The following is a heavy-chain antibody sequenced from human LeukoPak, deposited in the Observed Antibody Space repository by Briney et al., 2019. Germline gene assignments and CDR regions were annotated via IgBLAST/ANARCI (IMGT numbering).Heavy chain of an antibody. CDR1: GGSISSYY. J-gene: IGHJ4*02. D-gene: IGHD4-17*01. CDR3: ARQAGGRWVTTLYYFDY. Sequence: PSETLSLTCTVSGGSISSYYWSWIRQPPGKGLEWIWSIYYSGSTYYNPSLKSRVTISVDTSKNQFSLKLSSVTAADTAVYYCARQAGGRWVTTLYYFDYWGQGTLVTVSS. CDR2: IYYSGST. V-gene: IGHV4-59*05.